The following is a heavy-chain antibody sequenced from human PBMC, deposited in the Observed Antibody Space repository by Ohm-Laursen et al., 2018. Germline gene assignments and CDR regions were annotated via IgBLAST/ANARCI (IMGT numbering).Heavy chain of an antibody. Sequence: SETLSLTCTVSAGSINSYWFNWIRQSAGKGLEWIGRIYSSGSRHYNPSLSSRVTLSLDTSRSQISLTLTSVTAADTAVYYCAVSEVRYSFTYLADFWGQGTLVTVPS. V-gene: IGHV4-4*07. CDR3: AVSEVRYSFTYLADF. CDR2: IYSSGSR. CDR1: AGSINSYW. J-gene: IGHJ4*02. D-gene: IGHD3-9*01.